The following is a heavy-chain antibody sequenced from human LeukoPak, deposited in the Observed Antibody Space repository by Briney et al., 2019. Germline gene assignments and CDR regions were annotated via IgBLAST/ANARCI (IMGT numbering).Heavy chain of an antibody. CDR3: ARSTIFGVVIDY. Sequence: SETLSLTCTVSGGSISSYYWSWIRQPPGKGLEWIGYIYYSGSTNYNPSLKSRVTISVDTSKNQFSLKLSSVTAADTAVYYCARSTIFGVVIDYWGQGTLVTVSS. J-gene: IGHJ4*02. CDR1: GGSISSYY. CDR2: IYYSGST. V-gene: IGHV4-59*01. D-gene: IGHD3-3*01.